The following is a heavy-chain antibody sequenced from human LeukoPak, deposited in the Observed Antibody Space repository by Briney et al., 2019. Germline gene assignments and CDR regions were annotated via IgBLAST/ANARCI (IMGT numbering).Heavy chain of an antibody. J-gene: IGHJ3*02. CDR3: AKDLCCSSTSCPPDAFDI. CDR1: GCTFSSYG. CDR2: IRYDGSNK. V-gene: IGHV3-30*02. Sequence: GGSLRLSCAASGCTFSSYGMHWVRQAPGKGLEWVAFIRYDGSNKYYADSVKGRFTISRDNSKNTLYLQMNSLRAEDTAVYYCAKDLCCSSTSCPPDAFDIWGQGTMVTVSS. D-gene: IGHD2-2*01.